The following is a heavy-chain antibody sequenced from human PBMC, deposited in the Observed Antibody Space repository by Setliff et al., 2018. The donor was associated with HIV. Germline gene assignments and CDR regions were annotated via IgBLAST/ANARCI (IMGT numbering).Heavy chain of an antibody. J-gene: IGHJ3*02. D-gene: IGHD3-22*01. Sequence: ETLSLNCVVSAYSISSGYYWGWIRQSPRKGLEWIGSIYYSGSTYYNPSLKSRVTISIDASKNRVSLNLTSVTAADTAVYYCARAPGTSMIVLVTHVAFDIWCQGTMVTVSS. CDR3: ARAPGTSMIVLVTHVAFDI. V-gene: IGHV4-38-2*01. CDR2: IYYSGST. CDR1: AYSISSGYY.